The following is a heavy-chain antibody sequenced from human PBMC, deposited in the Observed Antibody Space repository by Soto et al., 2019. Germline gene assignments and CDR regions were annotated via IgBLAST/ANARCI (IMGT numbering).Heavy chain of an antibody. J-gene: IGHJ6*03. D-gene: IGHD3-10*01. CDR2: INAGNGNT. V-gene: IGHV1-3*01. Sequence: QVQLVQSGAEVKKPGASVKVSRKASGYTFTSYAMHWVRQAPGQRLEWMGWINAGNGNTKYSQKFQGRVTITRDTSASTAYMELSSLRSEDTAVYYCARDGVRGVIITPYYYYYMDVWGKGTTVTVSS. CDR1: GYTFTSYA. CDR3: ARDGVRGVIITPYYYYYMDV.